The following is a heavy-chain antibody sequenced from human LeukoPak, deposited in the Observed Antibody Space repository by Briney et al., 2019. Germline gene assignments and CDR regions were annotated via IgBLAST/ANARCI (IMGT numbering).Heavy chain of an antibody. CDR1: GFTFSSFW. Sequence: GGSLRLSCAASGFTFSSFWVHWVRQAPGKRPVWVSRINHDGSSTTYADSVKGRFTISRDNAKNTLYLQMNSLRAEDTAVYYCARDLDAGGLDYWGQGTLVTVSS. CDR3: ARDLDAGGLDY. CDR2: INHDGSST. V-gene: IGHV3-74*01. J-gene: IGHJ4*02. D-gene: IGHD3-16*01.